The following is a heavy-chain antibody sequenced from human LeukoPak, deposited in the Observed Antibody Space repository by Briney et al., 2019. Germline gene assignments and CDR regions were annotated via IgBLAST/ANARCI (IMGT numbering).Heavy chain of an antibody. Sequence: PGGSLRLSCAASGFTFSSYWMHWVRQAPGKGLVWVSRANRDGSSTNYADSVKGRFTISRDNAKNTVYLQMNSLRAEDTAVYYCARVDCSSTSCYIWFDPWGQGTLVTVSS. CDR1: GFTFSSYW. J-gene: IGHJ5*02. D-gene: IGHD2-2*02. V-gene: IGHV3-74*01. CDR3: ARVDCSSTSCYIWFDP. CDR2: ANRDGSST.